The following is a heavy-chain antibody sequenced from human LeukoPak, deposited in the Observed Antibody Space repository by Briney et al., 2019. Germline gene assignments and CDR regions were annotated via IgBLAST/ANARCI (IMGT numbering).Heavy chain of an antibody. V-gene: IGHV3-30*02. CDR1: GFTFSSYG. Sequence: PGGSLRLSCAASGFTFSSYGMHWVRQAPGKGLEWVAFIRYDGSNKYYADSVKGRFTISRDNSKNTLYLQMNSLRAEDTAVYYCAKDCGGDCYSGVPGVFDYWGQGTLVTVSS. D-gene: IGHD2-21*01. CDR2: IRYDGSNK. J-gene: IGHJ4*02. CDR3: AKDCGGDCYSGVPGVFDY.